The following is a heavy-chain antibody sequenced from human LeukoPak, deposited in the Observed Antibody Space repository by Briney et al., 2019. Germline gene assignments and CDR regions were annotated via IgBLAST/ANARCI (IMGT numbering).Heavy chain of an antibody. CDR3: AKDLTQTYYYDSSGYYFDY. CDR1: GFTFSSYG. D-gene: IGHD3-22*01. J-gene: IGHJ4*02. V-gene: IGHV3-30*18. CDR2: ISCDGSNK. Sequence: GGSLRLSCAASGFTFSSYGMHWVRQAPGKGLEWVAVISCDGSNKYYADSVKGRFTISRDNSKNTLYLQMNSQRAEDTAVYYCAKDLTQTYYYDSSGYYFDYWGQGTLVTVSS.